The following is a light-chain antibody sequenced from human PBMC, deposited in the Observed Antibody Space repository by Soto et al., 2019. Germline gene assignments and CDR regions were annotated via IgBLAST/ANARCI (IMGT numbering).Light chain of an antibody. V-gene: IGKV3-20*01. J-gene: IGKJ1*01. CDR3: QQCGGSPT. CDR2: GAS. Sequence: EIVLTQSPGTLSLSPGEGATLSCRASQSVSSSYLAWYQQKPGQAPRLLIYGASSRTTGIPDRFSGSGSGTDFTLTISRLEPEDFAMYYCQQCGGSPTFGQGTKVDIK. CDR1: QSVSSSY.